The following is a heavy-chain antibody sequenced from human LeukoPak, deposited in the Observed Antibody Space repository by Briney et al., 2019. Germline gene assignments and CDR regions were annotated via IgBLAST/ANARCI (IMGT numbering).Heavy chain of an antibody. CDR3: ARGRRYGPCVFYFDY. CDR2: INPSGGST. Sequence: GASVKVSCKASGYIFTSYYMHWVRQAPGQGLEWMGIINPSGGSTSYAQKFQGRVTMTRDTSTSTVYMELSSLRSEDTAVYYCARGRRYGPCVFYFDYWGQGTLVTVSS. CDR1: GYIFTSYY. J-gene: IGHJ4*02. D-gene: IGHD4-17*01. V-gene: IGHV1-46*01.